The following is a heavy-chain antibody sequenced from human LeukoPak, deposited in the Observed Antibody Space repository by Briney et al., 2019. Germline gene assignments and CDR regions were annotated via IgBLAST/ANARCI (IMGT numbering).Heavy chain of an antibody. CDR1: GYTFTRYD. J-gene: IGHJ4*02. CDR2: MNPNSGNT. CDR3: ARQHHYVWGSYRSDY. Sequence: ASVKVSCKASGYTFTRYDINWVRQATGQGLEWMGWMNPNSGNTGYAQKFQGRVTMTRNTSISTAYMELSSLRSEDTAVYYCARQHHYVWGSYRSDYWDQGTLVTVSS. V-gene: IGHV1-8*01. D-gene: IGHD3-16*02.